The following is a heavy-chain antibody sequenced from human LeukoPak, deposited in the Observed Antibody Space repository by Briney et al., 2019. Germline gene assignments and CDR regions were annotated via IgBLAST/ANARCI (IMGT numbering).Heavy chain of an antibody. D-gene: IGHD3-22*01. Sequence: GGSLRLSCAASGFPFSNYWMSWVRQAPGKGLEWVANIKQDGSETYHVDSVEGRFTISRDNSKNTLYLQMNSLRAEDTAVYYCAKDQYYYDSSGAYNWFDPWGQGTLVTVSS. CDR3: AKDQYYYDSSGAYNWFDP. V-gene: IGHV3-7*05. CDR2: IKQDGSET. J-gene: IGHJ5*02. CDR1: GFPFSNYW.